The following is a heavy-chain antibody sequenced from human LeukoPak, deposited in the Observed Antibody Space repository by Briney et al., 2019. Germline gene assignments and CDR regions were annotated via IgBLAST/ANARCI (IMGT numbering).Heavy chain of an antibody. CDR2: ISGSGGST. J-gene: IGHJ4*02. D-gene: IGHD4-17*01. Sequence: PGGSLRLSCAASGFTFSSYAMSWVRQAPGKGLEWVSAISGSGGSTYYADSVKGRFTISRDNSKNTLYLQMNSLRAEDTAVYYCAKGGSGYGDYEADYWGQGTLVTVSS. CDR1: GFTFSSYA. V-gene: IGHV3-23*01. CDR3: AKGGSGYGDYEADY.